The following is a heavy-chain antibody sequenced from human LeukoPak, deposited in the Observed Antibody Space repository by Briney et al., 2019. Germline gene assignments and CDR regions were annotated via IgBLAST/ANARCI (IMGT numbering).Heavy chain of an antibody. Sequence: PGGSLRLSCAASGFTVSSNYMSWVRQAPGKGLEWVSVIYSGGSTYYADSVKGRFTISRDNAKNSLYLQMNSLRAEDTAVYYCARGDYGDFNWFDPWGQGTLVTVSS. CDR2: IYSGGST. D-gene: IGHD4-17*01. J-gene: IGHJ5*02. V-gene: IGHV3-53*01. CDR3: ARGDYGDFNWFDP. CDR1: GFTVSSNY.